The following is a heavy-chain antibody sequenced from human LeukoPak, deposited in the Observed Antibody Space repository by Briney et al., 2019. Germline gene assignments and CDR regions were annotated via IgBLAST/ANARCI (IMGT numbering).Heavy chain of an antibody. Sequence: GGSLRPSCAASGFTFSSYSMNWVRQAPGKGLEWVSSISSSSSYIYYADSVKGRFTISRDNAKNSLYLQMNSLRAEDTAVYYCASLRDDKSIAARIDYWGQGSLVSVSS. CDR2: ISSSSSYI. CDR3: ASLRDDKSIAARIDY. V-gene: IGHV3-21*01. J-gene: IGHJ4*02. CDR1: GFTFSSYS. D-gene: IGHD6-6*01.